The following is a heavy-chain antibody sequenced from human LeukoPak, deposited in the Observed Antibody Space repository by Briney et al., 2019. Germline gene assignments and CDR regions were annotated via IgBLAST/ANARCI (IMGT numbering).Heavy chain of an antibody. V-gene: IGHV1-69*04. CDR2: IIPILGIA. D-gene: IGHD6-19*01. J-gene: IGHJ4*02. Sequence: SVKVSCKASGGTFSSYAISRVRQAPGQGLEWMGRIIPILGIANYAQKFQGRVTITADKSTSTAYMELSSLRSEDTAVYYCARAATGYSSGWFNYWGQGTLVTVSS. CDR1: GGTFSSYA. CDR3: ARAATGYSSGWFNY.